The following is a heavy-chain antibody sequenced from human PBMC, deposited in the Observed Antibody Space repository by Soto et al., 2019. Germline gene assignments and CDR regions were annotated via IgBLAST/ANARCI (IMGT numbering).Heavy chain of an antibody. Sequence: SETLSLTCAVSGYSISSGNYWAWIRQPPGRGLEWIGSLYHIGGTHYNTSLKSRVTISVDTSKNHFSLELSSVTAADTAIYYCRSSTSCYDESCVDVWGQGTMVTVSS. CDR2: LYHIGGT. J-gene: IGHJ6*02. CDR1: GYSISSGNY. V-gene: IGHV4-38-2*01. CDR3: RSSTSCYDESCVDV. D-gene: IGHD2-2*01.